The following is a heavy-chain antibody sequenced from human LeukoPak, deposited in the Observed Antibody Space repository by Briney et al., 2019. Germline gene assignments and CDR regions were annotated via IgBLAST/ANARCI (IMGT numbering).Heavy chain of an antibody. CDR1: GGSISSYY. CDR2: IYYSGST. Sequence: PSQTLSLTRTVSGGSISSYYWSWIGQRPGKGLEWIGYIYYSGSTNYTPSLKSRVTISVDTSKNQFSLKLSSVTAADTAVYYCASLYSSSWYLPFDYWGQGTLVTVSS. V-gene: IGHV4-59*01. CDR3: ASLYSSSWYLPFDY. D-gene: IGHD6-13*01. J-gene: IGHJ4*02.